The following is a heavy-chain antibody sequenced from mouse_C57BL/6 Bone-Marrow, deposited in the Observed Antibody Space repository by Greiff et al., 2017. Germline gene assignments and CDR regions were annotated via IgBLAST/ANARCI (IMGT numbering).Heavy chain of an antibody. CDR1: GFNIKDYY. V-gene: IGHV14-2*01. D-gene: IGHD1-1*01. CDR3: APIYYYGSS. CDR2: IDPEDGET. J-gene: IGHJ2*01. Sequence: VQLQQSGAELVKPGASVKLSCTASGFNIKDYYMHWVKQRTEQGLEWIGRIDPEDGETKYAPKFPGKATITADTSSNTAYLPLSSLTSEDTAVYYCAPIYYYGSSWGQGTTLTVAS.